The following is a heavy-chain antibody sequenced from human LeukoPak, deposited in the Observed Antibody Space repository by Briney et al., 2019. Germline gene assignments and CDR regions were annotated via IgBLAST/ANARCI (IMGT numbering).Heavy chain of an antibody. CDR1: GYPFSNYD. CDR2: MNPKSGNT. V-gene: IGHV1-8*01. J-gene: IGHJ5*02. Sequence: GASVKVSCKASGYPFSNYDINCVRQAPGQGLEWMGWMNPKSGNTGYGQKFQGRVTMTRVTSITTAHMELRSLRSDDTAVYYCTKASLAFGTKYFDPWGQGTLVTVSS. CDR3: TKASLAFGTKYFDP. D-gene: IGHD3-10*01.